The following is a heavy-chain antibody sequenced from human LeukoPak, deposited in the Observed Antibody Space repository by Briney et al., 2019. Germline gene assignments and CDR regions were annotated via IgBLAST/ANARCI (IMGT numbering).Heavy chain of an antibody. V-gene: IGHV1-46*03. CDR1: GYTFTSYY. J-gene: IGHJ4*02. CDR3: GRATQTLYCFLY. D-gene: IGHD2/OR15-2a*01. CDR2: INPSGGST. Sequence: ASVKVSCKASGYTFTSYYMHWVRQAPGHGLEWMGIINPSGGSTSYAQKFQGRVTMTTDTSTSTVYMELSSLRSEDTAVYYCGRATQTLYCFLYWGQGTLVTVSS.